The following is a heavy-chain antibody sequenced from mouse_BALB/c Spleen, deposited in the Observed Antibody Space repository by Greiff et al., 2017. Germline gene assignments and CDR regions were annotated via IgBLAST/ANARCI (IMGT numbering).Heavy chain of an antibody. CDR2: ISYSGST. Sequence: EVKLMESGPGLVKPSQSLSLTCTVTGYSITSDYAWNWIRQFPGNKLEWMGYISYSGSTSYNPSLKSRISITRDTSKNQFFLQLNSVTTEDTATYYCAREGITTVVASQGDYFDYWGQGTTLTVSS. CDR1: GYSITSDYA. V-gene: IGHV3-2*02. D-gene: IGHD1-1*01. CDR3: AREGITTVVASQGDYFDY. J-gene: IGHJ2*01.